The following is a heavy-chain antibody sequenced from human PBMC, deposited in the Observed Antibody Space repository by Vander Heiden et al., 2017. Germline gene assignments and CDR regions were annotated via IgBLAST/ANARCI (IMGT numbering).Heavy chain of an antibody. J-gene: IGHJ6*02. V-gene: IGHV1-18*01. D-gene: IGHD3-22*01. CDR2: SSAYNGNT. CDR1: GYTFTSHG. Sequence: QVQLVQSGAAVKKPGASVKVSCKASGYTFTSHGISWVRQAPGQGLEWMGRSSAYNGNTNYAQKLQGRVTMTTDTSTRAAYMELRSLRSDDTAVYYCASSYYDSSGYYGVRYYGMDVWGQGTTVTVSS. CDR3: ASSYYDSSGYYGVRYYGMDV.